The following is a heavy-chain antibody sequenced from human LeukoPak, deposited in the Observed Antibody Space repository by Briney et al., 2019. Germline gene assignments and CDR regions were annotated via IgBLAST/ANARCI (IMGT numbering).Heavy chain of an antibody. CDR2: IYHSGST. CDR3: ATTMIAEYYFDY. V-gene: IGHV4-38-2*01. Sequence: SETLSLTCAVSGYSISSGYYWGWIRQPPGKGLEWIGSIYHSGSTYYNPSLKSRVTTSVDTSKNQFSLKLSSVTAADTAVYYCATTMIAEYYFDYWGQGTLVTVSS. CDR1: GYSISSGYY. J-gene: IGHJ4*02. D-gene: IGHD3-22*01.